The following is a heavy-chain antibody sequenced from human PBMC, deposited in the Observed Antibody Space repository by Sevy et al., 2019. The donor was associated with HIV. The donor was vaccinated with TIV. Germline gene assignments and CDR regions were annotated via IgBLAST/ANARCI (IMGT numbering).Heavy chain of an antibody. CDR2: ISYDGSNK. Sequence: GGSLRLSCVASGFTFSSYGMHWVRQAPGKGLEWVAVISYDGSNKYYADSVKGRFTISRDNSKNTLYLQMNSLRAEDTAVYYCAKGEATVVTPKVYYYYYGMDVWGQGTTVTVSS. CDR1: GFTFSSYG. CDR3: AKGEATVVTPKVYYYYYGMDV. D-gene: IGHD4-17*01. V-gene: IGHV3-30*18. J-gene: IGHJ6*02.